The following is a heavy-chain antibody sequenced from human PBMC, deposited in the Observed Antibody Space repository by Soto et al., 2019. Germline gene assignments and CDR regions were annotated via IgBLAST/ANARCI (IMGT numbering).Heavy chain of an antibody. CDR1: GFTFSTYW. D-gene: IGHD1-26*01. CDR2: IKQDGTEK. V-gene: IGHV3-7*01. Sequence: EVQLVESGGGLVQPGGSLRLSCAASGFTFSTYWMRWVRRTPGKRLEWVANIKQDGTEKYYVDSVRGRLTVSRDNAKSSLYLQMNSLRVEDTAVYYCTTSPHRDSERVFVWGQGTAVNVS. J-gene: IGHJ6*02. CDR3: TTSPHRDSERVFV.